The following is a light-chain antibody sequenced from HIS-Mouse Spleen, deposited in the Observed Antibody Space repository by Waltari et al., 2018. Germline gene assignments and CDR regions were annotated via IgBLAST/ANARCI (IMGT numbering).Light chain of an antibody. J-gene: IGLJ3*02. CDR1: SRDVGGYNY. CDR3: SSYTSSSSWV. CDR2: EVS. Sequence: QSALTQPASVSGSPGQSITISCTGTSRDVGGYNYVSWYQQHPGKAPKLMIYEVSNRPSGVYNRFSGSTSGNTASLTISGLQAEGEADYYCSSYTSSSSWVFGGGTKLTVL. V-gene: IGLV2-14*01.